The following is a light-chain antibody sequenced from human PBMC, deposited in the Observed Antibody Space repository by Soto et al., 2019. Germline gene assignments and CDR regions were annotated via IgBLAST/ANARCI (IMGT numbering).Light chain of an antibody. J-gene: IGKJ2*01. V-gene: IGKV3-11*01. CDR2: DAS. Sequence: EIVLTQSPATLSLSPGERATLSCRASQSVSSYLAWYQQKPGQAPRLLIYDASNRATGIPARFSGSGSGTDFTLTISSLEPEDFAVYYGQQRSNWPPMYTLGQGTKLEIK. CDR1: QSVSSY. CDR3: QQRSNWPPMYT.